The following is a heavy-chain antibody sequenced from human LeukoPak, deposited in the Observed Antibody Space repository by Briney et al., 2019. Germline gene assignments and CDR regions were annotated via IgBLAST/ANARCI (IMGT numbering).Heavy chain of an antibody. CDR2: ISSSSGTI. CDR3: ARNLRGPPFIDY. Sequence: PGGSLRLSCAASGFTFSTYSMKWVRQAPGKGLEWVSYISSSSGTIYYADSVRGRFTISRDNANKNSLYLQMNSLSDEDTAVYYCARNLRGPPFIDYWYQGTLVSV. CDR1: GFTFSTYS. D-gene: IGHD3-10*01. V-gene: IGHV3-48*02. J-gene: IGHJ4*02.